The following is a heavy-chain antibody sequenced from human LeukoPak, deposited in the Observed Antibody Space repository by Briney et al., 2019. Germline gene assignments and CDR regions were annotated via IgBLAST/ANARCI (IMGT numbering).Heavy chain of an antibody. D-gene: IGHD5-18*01. Sequence: PGGSLRLSCAASRFTFDDYGMSWVRHAPGKGLEWVSGINWNGGSTGYADSVKGRFTISRDNAKNSLYLQMNSLRAEDTALYYCARVQLGYYYMDVWGKGTTVTVSS. CDR3: ARVQLGYYYMDV. J-gene: IGHJ6*03. V-gene: IGHV3-20*04. CDR1: RFTFDDYG. CDR2: INWNGGST.